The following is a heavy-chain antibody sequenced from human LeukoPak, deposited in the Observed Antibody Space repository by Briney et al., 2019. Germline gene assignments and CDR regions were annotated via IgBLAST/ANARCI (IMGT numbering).Heavy chain of an antibody. V-gene: IGHV1-2*02. D-gene: IGHD3-22*01. CDR3: AIRSSSGYSN. CDR2: INPNSGGT. Sequence: GASVKVSCKASGYTFTSYGISWVRQAPGQGLEWMGWINPNSGGTNYAQKFQGRVTMTRDASISTAYMELSRLRSDDTAVYYCAIRSSSGYSNWGQGTLVTVSS. J-gene: IGHJ4*02. CDR1: GYTFTSYG.